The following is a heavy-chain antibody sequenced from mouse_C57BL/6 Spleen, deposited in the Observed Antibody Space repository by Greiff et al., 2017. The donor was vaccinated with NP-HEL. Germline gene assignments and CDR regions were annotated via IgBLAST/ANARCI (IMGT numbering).Heavy chain of an antibody. CDR1: GFTFSSYG. J-gene: IGHJ4*01. D-gene: IGHD2-2*01. CDR3: ARHGVTTDYYAMDY. CDR2: ISSGGSYT. Sequence: EVKLVESGGDLVKPGGSLKLSCAASGFTFSSYGMSWVRQTPDKRLEWVATISSGGSYTYYPDSVKGRFTISRDNAKNTLYLQMSSLKSEDTAMYYCARHGVTTDYYAMDYWGQGTSVTVSS. V-gene: IGHV5-6*02.